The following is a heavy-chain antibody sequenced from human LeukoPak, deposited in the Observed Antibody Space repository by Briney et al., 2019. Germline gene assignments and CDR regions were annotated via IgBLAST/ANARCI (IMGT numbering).Heavy chain of an antibody. CDR2: VYISGST. V-gene: IGHV4-61*02. CDR3: ARGLEWGDGFDI. J-gene: IGHJ3*02. D-gene: IGHD1-1*01. CDR1: GGSISSGSYY. Sequence: SETLSLTCTVSGGSISSGSYYWTWIRQPAGKGLEWIGRVYISGSTNYNPSLKSRVTISVDTSKNHFSLKLTSVTAADTAVYYCARGLEWGDGFDIWGQGTMVTVSS.